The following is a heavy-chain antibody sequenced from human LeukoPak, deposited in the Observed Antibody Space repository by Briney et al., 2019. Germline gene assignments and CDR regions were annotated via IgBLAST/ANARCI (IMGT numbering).Heavy chain of an antibody. D-gene: IGHD6-19*01. J-gene: IGHJ5*02. CDR1: GFTFSSYG. Sequence: GGSLRLSCAASGFTFSSYGMHWVRQAPGKGLEWGAFIRYDGSNKYYADSVKGRFTISRDNSKNTLYLQMNSLRAEDTAVYYCAKGGGLSGSLAKWFDPWGQGTLVTVSS. CDR2: IRYDGSNK. V-gene: IGHV3-30*02. CDR3: AKGGGLSGSLAKWFDP.